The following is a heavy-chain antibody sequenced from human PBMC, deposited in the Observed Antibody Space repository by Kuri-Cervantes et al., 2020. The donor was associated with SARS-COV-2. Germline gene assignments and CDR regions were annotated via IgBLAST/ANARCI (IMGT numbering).Heavy chain of an antibody. Sequence: LSLTCAAPGFTFSDSAMHWVRQAPGKGLEWVAFISYDGSSKDYADSVKGRLTISRDNSKNTLYLQMKSLRAEDTAVFYCAREGNEDAFETWGQGTRVTVSS. CDR1: GFTFSDSA. CDR3: AREGNEDAFET. V-gene: IGHV3-30*04. CDR2: ISYDGSSK. J-gene: IGHJ3*02.